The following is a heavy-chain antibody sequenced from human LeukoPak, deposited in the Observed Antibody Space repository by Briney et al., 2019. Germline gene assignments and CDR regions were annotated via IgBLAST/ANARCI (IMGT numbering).Heavy chain of an antibody. D-gene: IGHD3-22*01. V-gene: IGHV3-15*01. CDR1: GFTFSNGW. CDR2: IKKKTDGGTT. J-gene: IGHJ4*02. Sequence: GGSLRLSCTTSGFTFSNGWMSWVRQAPGKGPEWVGRIKKKTDGGTTDYAAPVKGRFTISRDDSKNTLYLQMNSLTTEDTAIYYCTTEYYYDSPGIFDYWGQGTLVTVSS. CDR3: TTEYYYDSPGIFDY.